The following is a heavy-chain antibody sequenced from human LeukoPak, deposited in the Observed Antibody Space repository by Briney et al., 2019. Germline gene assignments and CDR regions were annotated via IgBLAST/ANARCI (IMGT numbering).Heavy chain of an antibody. J-gene: IGHJ6*03. CDR2: IYYSGST. CDR1: GGSISSSSYY. Sequence: PSETLSLTCTVSGGSISSSSYYWGWIRQPPGKGLEWIGSIYYSGSTYYNPSLKSRVTISVDTSKNQFSLKLSSVTAADTAVYYCARGMGSSYWGAWADYYYYMDVWGKGTTVTISS. D-gene: IGHD6-13*01. V-gene: IGHV4-39*07. CDR3: ARGMGSSYWGAWADYYYYMDV.